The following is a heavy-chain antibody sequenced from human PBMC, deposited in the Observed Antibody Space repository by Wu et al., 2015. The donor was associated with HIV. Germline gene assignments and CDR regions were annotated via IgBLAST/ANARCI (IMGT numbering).Heavy chain of an antibody. CDR1: GYIFSSYD. CDR3: ARGNRGGIVMDPDAKHNYYYYMT. D-gene: IGHD2-21*01. V-gene: IGHV1-8*03. Sequence: QVQLVQSGAEVKKPGASVKVSCKASGYIFSSYDINWVRQAPGQGLEWMGWMNPNSGNTGYAQKFQGRVTVTRDTSITTAYMELSSLRSEDTAVYYCARGNRGGIVMDPDAKHNYYYYMTXGAKGPRSPXP. CDR2: MNPNSGNT. J-gene: IGHJ6*03.